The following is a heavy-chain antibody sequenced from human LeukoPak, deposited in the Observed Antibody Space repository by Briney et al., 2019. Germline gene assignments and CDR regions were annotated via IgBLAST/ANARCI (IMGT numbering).Heavy chain of an antibody. CDR3: ARAYYDFWSGYYYYYMDV. J-gene: IGHJ6*03. CDR2: TYHSGST. CDR1: GGSISSSNW. D-gene: IGHD3-3*01. V-gene: IGHV4-4*02. Sequence: TGTLSLTCAVSGGSISSSNWWSWVRQPPGKGLEWIGETYHSGSTNYNPSLKSRVTISVDKSKNQFSLKLSSVTAADTAVYYCARAYYDFWSGYYYYYMDVWGKGTTVTVSS.